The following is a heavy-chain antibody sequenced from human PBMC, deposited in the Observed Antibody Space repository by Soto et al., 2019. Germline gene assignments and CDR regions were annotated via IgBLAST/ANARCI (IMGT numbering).Heavy chain of an antibody. D-gene: IGHD4-17*01. J-gene: IGHJ6*03. CDR1: GFTVSSNY. CDR3: ARDRWDYDRGGVDYYYYYMDV. Sequence: EVQLVESGGGLVQPGGSLRLSCAASGFTVSSNYMSWVRQAPGKGLEWVSVIYSGGSTYYADSVKGRFTISRDNSKNTLYLQMNSLRAEDTAVYYCARDRWDYDRGGVDYYYYYMDVWGKGTTVTVSS. V-gene: IGHV3-66*01. CDR2: IYSGGST.